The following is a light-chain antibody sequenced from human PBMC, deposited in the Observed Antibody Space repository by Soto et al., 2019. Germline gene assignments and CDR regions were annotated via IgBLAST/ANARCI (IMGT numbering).Light chain of an antibody. V-gene: IGKV3-20*01. CDR2: GAS. CDR3: QQYGSSPTT. J-gene: IGKJ1*01. Sequence: EIGLTQSPCTLSLSPGERATLSCRASQSVSSSYLAWYQQKPGQAPRPLIYGASSRATGIPDRFSGSGSGSDFTLTISRLEPEDFAVYYCQQYGSSPTTFGQGTKVEIK. CDR1: QSVSSSY.